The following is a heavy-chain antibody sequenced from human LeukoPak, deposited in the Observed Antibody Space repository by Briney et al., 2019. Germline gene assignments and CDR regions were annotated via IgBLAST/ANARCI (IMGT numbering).Heavy chain of an antibody. CDR3: ARGIVGVTYYYYYYMDV. CDR1: GGSISSYY. D-gene: IGHD1-26*01. Sequence: SETLSLTCTVSGGSISSYYWSWIRQPPGTGLEWIGYNYYSGSTNYNPSLKSRVTISVDTSKNQFSLKLSSVTAADTAVYYCARGIVGVTYYYYYYMDVWGKGTTVTVSS. J-gene: IGHJ6*03. CDR2: NYYSGST. V-gene: IGHV4-59*01.